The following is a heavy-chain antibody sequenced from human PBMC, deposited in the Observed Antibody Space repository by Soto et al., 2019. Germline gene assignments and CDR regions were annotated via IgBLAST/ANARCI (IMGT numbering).Heavy chain of an antibody. D-gene: IGHD2-8*01. Sequence: PGGSLRLSCAASGFTFSTYWMSWVRQAPGKGLEWVANVKQDGSEQYYVDSVKGRFTISRDNAKNSLYLQMNSLRAEDTAVYYCARQIIMVYANFDLWGRGTLVTVSS. CDR1: GFTFSTYW. V-gene: IGHV3-7*01. J-gene: IGHJ2*01. CDR3: ARQIIMVYANFDL. CDR2: VKQDGSEQ.